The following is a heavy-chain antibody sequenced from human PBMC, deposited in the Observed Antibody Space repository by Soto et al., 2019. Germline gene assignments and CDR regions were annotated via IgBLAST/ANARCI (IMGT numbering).Heavy chain of an antibody. D-gene: IGHD2-15*01. V-gene: IGHV4-59*01. J-gene: IGHJ3*02. Sequence: SETLSLTCTVSGDFLSSYYWSLIRQSPVKGLEWIGYIYYSGITNYNASLKSRVTMSIDTSKNQFSLKLNSVTAADTAVYFCARDRRYCSGGRCSAGDAFDIWGQGTTVTVSS. CDR1: GDFLSSYY. CDR2: IYYSGIT. CDR3: ARDRRYCSGGRCSAGDAFDI.